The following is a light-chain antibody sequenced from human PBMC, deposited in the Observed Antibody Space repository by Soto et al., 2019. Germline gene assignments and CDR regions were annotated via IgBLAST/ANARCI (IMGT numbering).Light chain of an antibody. CDR3: QQSNNWPPWT. CDR1: QSVSNN. J-gene: IGKJ1*01. V-gene: IGKV3-15*01. Sequence: EIVMTQSPATLSVSPGERATLSCRASQSVSNNLAWYQQKPGQAPRLLIYGASTRATGIPARFSGSGSGTEFTLTISSLQSADFAVYYCQQSNNWPPWTFGQGTKVEIK. CDR2: GAS.